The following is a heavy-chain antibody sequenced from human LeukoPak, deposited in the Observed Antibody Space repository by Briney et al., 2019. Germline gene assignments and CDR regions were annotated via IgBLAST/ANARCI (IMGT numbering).Heavy chain of an antibody. J-gene: IGHJ4*02. CDR1: GDSVSSNSAA. D-gene: IGHD6-19*01. CDR2: TFYRSRWFN. V-gene: IGHV6-1*01. CDR3: TREQWLVGKPSFGY. Sequence: SQTLSLTCAISGDSVSSNSAAWNWIRQSPSRGLEWLGRTFYRSRWFNDYAVYVKSRITINPDTSKNQFSLQLNSVPPEDTAVYYCTREQWLVGKPSFGYWGQGPLVTVSS.